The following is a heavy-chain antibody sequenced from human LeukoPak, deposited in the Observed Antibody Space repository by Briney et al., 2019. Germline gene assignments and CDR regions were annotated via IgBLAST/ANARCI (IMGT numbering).Heavy chain of an antibody. CDR1: GYTFTGYY. CDR3: ARSRIVGATSTVAY. Sequence: GASVKVSCKASGYTFTGYYMHWVRQAPGQGLEWMGWINPNSGGTNYAQKFQGRVTMTRDTSISTAYMELSRLRSDDTAAYYCARSRIVGATSTVAYWGQGTLVTVSS. J-gene: IGHJ4*02. D-gene: IGHD1-26*01. V-gene: IGHV1-2*02. CDR2: INPNSGGT.